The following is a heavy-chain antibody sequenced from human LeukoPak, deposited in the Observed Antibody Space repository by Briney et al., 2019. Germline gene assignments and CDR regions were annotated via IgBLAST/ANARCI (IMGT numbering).Heavy chain of an antibody. CDR1: GFTFSDSA. CDR3: ARDRLTSDAFDI. V-gene: IGHV3-23*01. D-gene: IGHD3-10*01. CDR2: ISFSGANS. Sequence: GGSLRLSCAASGFTFSDSAMTWVRQAPGKGLDWVSLISFSGANSYYADSVKGRFTISRDNSKDTLFLQMNSLRAEDTAMYYCARDRLTSDAFDIWGQGTMVTVSS. J-gene: IGHJ3*02.